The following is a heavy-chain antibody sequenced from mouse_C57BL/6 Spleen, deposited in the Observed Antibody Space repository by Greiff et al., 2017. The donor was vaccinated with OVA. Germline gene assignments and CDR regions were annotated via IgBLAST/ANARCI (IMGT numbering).Heavy chain of an antibody. J-gene: IGHJ2*01. D-gene: IGHD1-1*01. CDR2: ISYDGSN. Sequence: EVKLMESGPGLVKPSQSLSLTCSVTGYSITSGYYWNWIRQFPGNKLEWMGYISYDGSNNYNPSLKNRISITRDTSKNQFFLKLNSVTTEDTATYYCARDLGGSSHWGQGTTLTVSS. CDR1: GYSITSGYY. CDR3: ARDLGGSSH. V-gene: IGHV3-6*01.